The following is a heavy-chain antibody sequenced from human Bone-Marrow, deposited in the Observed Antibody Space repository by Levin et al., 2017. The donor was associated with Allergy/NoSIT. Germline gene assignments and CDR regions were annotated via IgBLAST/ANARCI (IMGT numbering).Heavy chain of an antibody. D-gene: IGHD6-6*01. Sequence: ASVKVSCQASGYSFASFEIHWVRQVTGQGLEWMGWVNPNSGNTAYAQKFQGRVTMTRSTSIKTAYMELSSLTSADTATYYCARGEPRSSFHFWGQGTLVTVSP. J-gene: IGHJ4*02. CDR1: GYSFASFE. V-gene: IGHV1-8*02. CDR3: ARGEPRSSFHF. CDR2: VNPNSGNT.